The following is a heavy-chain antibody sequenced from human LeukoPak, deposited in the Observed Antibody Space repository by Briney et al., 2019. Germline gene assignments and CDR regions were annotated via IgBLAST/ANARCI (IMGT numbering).Heavy chain of an antibody. J-gene: IGHJ4*02. CDR3: ARAGYCSGAACYAEGIDY. CDR2: INAYNGNT. Sequence: GASVKVSCKASGYTFTGNGITRVRQAPGQGLEWMGWINAYNGNTVYAQMFEGRVTLITDTSTTTAYMELTNLRSDDTAIYYCARAGYCSGAACYAEGIDYWGQGTLVTVSS. CDR1: GYTFTGNG. V-gene: IGHV1-18*01. D-gene: IGHD2-2*01.